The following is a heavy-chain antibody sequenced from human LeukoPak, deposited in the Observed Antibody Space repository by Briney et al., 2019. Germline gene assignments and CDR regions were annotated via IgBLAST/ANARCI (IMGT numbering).Heavy chain of an antibody. CDR3: AREDTVRLGSPFGS. Sequence: SETLSLTCTVSGGSISSGSYYWSWIRQPAGKGLEWIGRIYASGSTNYNPSLKSRVTISVDTSKNQFSLKLSSVTAADTAVYYCAREDTVRLGSPFGSCGQGTLVTVSS. CDR1: GGSISSGSYY. J-gene: IGHJ5*02. D-gene: IGHD3-10*01. V-gene: IGHV4-61*02. CDR2: IYASGST.